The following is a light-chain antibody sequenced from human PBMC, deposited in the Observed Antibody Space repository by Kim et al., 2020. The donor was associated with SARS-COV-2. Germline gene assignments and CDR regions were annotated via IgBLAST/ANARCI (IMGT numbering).Light chain of an antibody. V-gene: IGKV3-11*01. Sequence: EIVLTQSPATLSLSPGERATLSCRASQSVKNYLAWYQQKPGQAPRLLIYDASTSATGIPARFSGSGSGTDFTLTISSLETEDFAVYYCQQRSSWPPSFTFGPGTKVDIK. CDR2: DAS. CDR1: QSVKNY. CDR3: QQRSSWPPSFT. J-gene: IGKJ3*01.